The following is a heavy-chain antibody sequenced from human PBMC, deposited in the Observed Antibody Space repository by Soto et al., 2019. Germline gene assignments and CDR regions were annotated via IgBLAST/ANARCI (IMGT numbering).Heavy chain of an antibody. J-gene: IGHJ4*02. D-gene: IGHD6-6*01. CDR1: GFTFSTYA. V-gene: IGHV3-30-3*01. Sequence: PGGSLRLSCAASGFTFSTYAMSWVRQAPGKGLEWVAVISYDGSNKYYADSVKGRFTISRDNSKNTLYLQMNSLRAEDTAVYYCAKDPMKSVSSSARHKQAFDYWGQGTLVTVSS. CDR3: AKDPMKSVSSSARHKQAFDY. CDR2: ISYDGSNK.